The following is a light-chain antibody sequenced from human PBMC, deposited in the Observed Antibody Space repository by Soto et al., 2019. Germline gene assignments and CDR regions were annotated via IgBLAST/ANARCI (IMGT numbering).Light chain of an antibody. Sequence: QSELTQPASVSGSPGQSITISCTGTSIDVGGYNYVSWYQQHPGKAPKLMIYDVSNRPSGVSNRFSGSKSGNTASLTISGLQAEDEADYYCSSYTSSLYVFGTGTKVTVL. V-gene: IGLV2-14*01. CDR1: SIDVGGYNY. J-gene: IGLJ1*01. CDR2: DVS. CDR3: SSYTSSLYV.